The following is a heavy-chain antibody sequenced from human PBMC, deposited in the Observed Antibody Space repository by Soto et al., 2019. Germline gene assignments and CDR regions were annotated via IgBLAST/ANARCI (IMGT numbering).Heavy chain of an antibody. CDR1: GFTFSSYW. D-gene: IGHD3-9*01. CDR2: IKQDGSEK. J-gene: IGHJ3*02. V-gene: IGHV3-7*01. CDR3: ARVVVRYFDWFKEPYAFDI. Sequence: GGSLRLSCAASGFTFSSYWMSWVRQAPGKGLEWVANIKQDGSEKYYVDSVKGRFTISRDNAKNSLYLQMNSLRAEDTAVYYCARVVVRYFDWFKEPYAFDIWGQGTMVTVSS.